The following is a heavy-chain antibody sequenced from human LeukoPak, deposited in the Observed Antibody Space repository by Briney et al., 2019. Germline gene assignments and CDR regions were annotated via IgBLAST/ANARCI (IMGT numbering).Heavy chain of an antibody. CDR3: ARESSSSSFGYYYYGMDV. CDR2: ISSSSSYT. D-gene: IGHD6-13*01. J-gene: IGHJ6*02. V-gene: IGHV3-11*06. Sequence: GGSLRLSCAASGFTFSDYYMSWIRQAPGKGLEWVSYISSSSSYTNYADSVKGRFTISRDNAKNSLYLQMNSLRAEDTAVYYCARESSSSSFGYYYYGMDVWGQGTTVTVSS. CDR1: GFTFSDYY.